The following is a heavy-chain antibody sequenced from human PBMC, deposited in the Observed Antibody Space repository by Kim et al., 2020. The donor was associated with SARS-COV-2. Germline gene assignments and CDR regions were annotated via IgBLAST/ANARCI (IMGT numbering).Heavy chain of an antibody. Sequence: SETLSLTCSVSGGSIRSGRKYWSWIRQHPAKGLEWIGSISYSGNTHYSPSLRSRVTISVQTSENQFSLELTSVTAADTAVYYCARGQPLDYGGHG. D-gene: IGHD2-2*01. CDR3: ARGQPLDY. CDR1: GGSIRSGRKY. V-gene: IGHV4-39*07. J-gene: IGHJ4*01. CDR2: ISYSGNT.